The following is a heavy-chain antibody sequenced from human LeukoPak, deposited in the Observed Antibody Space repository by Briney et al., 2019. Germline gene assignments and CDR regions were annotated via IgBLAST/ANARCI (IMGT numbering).Heavy chain of an antibody. D-gene: IGHD6-19*01. Sequence: GASVKVSCKASGGTFSSYAISWVRQAPGQGLEWMGRIIPIFGTANYAQKFQGRVTITTDESTSTAYMELSSLRSEDTAVYYCARDRVAGGHYYYYMDVWGKGTTVTVSS. CDR1: GGTFSSYA. J-gene: IGHJ6*03. CDR3: ARDRVAGGHYYYYMDV. CDR2: IIPIFGTA. V-gene: IGHV1-69*05.